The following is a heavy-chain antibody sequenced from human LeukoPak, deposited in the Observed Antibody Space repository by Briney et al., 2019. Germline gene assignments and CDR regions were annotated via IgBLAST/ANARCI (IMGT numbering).Heavy chain of an antibody. CDR3: ARFPGPATAILYYFDY. CDR1: GFTFSSYG. Sequence: GRSLRLSCAASGFTFSSYGMHWVRQAPGEGLEWVAVISYDGSNKYYADSVKGRFTISRDNSKNTLYLQMNSLRAEDTAVYYCARFPGPATAILYYFDYWGQGTLVTVSS. V-gene: IGHV3-30*03. CDR2: ISYDGSNK. J-gene: IGHJ4*02. D-gene: IGHD2-2*02.